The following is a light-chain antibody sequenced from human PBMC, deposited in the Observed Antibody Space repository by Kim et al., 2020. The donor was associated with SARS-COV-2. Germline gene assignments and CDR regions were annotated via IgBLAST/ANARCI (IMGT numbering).Light chain of an antibody. CDR3: SSYTSSATWV. CDR2: DVS. J-gene: IGLJ3*02. CDR1: SSDVGGYKY. Sequence: GQSITISCSGTSSDVGGYKYVSWYQQHPGKAPKFIIYDVSKRPSGVSNRFSGSKSGNTASLTISGLQAEDEAGYYCSSYTSSATWVFGGGTQLTVL. V-gene: IGLV2-14*03.